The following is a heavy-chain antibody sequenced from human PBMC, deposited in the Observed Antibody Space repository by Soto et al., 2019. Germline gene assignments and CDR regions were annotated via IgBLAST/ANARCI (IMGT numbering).Heavy chain of an antibody. CDR1: GGSISSGGYH. J-gene: IGHJ6*04. D-gene: IGHD3-10*01. Sequence: QGQLQESGPALVKPSQTLSLTCTVSGGSISSGGYHWTWIRQRPGKGMEWIGNIYYNTGSTYYTPSLKSRVSLSTDRSQNPFSLNRSAVTVADTAVYDCTRDRPLPHLSGAGSVSYGMDVWGYGAPVTVPS. V-gene: IGHV4-31*03. CDR2: IYYNTGST. CDR3: TRDRPLPHLSGAGSVSYGMDV.